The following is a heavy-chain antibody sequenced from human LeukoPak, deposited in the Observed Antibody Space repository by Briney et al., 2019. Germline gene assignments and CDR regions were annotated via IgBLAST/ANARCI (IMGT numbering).Heavy chain of an antibody. Sequence: NPSETLSLTCAVYGGSFSGYYWSWIRQPPGKGLEWIGEINHSGGTNYNPSLKSRVTISVDTSKNQFSLKLSSVTAADTAVYYCARGWTYSSGSDGDWFDPWGQGTLVTVSP. D-gene: IGHD6-19*01. V-gene: IGHV4-34*01. CDR2: INHSGGT. CDR1: GGSFSGYY. J-gene: IGHJ5*02. CDR3: ARGWTYSSGSDGDWFDP.